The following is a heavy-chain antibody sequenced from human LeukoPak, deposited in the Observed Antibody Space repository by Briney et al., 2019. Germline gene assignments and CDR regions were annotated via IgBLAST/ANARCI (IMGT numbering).Heavy chain of an antibody. Sequence: PSETLSLTCTVSGGSISSYYWSWIRQPPGKGLEWIGYIYYSGSTNYNPSLKSRVTISVDTSKNDFSLKLSSVTAADTAVYYCARAPIAVAGLFDYWGQGTLVTVSS. V-gene: IGHV4-59*12. CDR3: ARAPIAVAGLFDY. CDR2: IYYSGST. CDR1: GGSISSYY. J-gene: IGHJ4*02. D-gene: IGHD6-19*01.